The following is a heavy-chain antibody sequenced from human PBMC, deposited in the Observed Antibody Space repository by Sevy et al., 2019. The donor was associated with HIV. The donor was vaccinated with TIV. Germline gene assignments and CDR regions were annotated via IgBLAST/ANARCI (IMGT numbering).Heavy chain of an antibody. Sequence: GGSLGLSCTTSGFTFRIYAMSWVRQAPGKGLEWVSAISGSGSSTYYADSVKGRFTISRDNSKNTLYLQMNSLRAEDTAVFYCAKEGGSHYDTSGSFDDWGQGTRVTVSS. CDR2: ISGSGSST. V-gene: IGHV3-23*01. CDR3: AKEGGSHYDTSGSFDD. J-gene: IGHJ4*02. CDR1: GFTFRIYA. D-gene: IGHD3-22*01.